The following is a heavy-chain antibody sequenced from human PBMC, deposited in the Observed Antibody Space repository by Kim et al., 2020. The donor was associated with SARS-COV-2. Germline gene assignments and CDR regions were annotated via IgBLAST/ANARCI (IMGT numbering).Heavy chain of an antibody. CDR1: GFTFTNYW. CDR3: TSIFEY. V-gene: IGHV3-74*01. Sequence: LSLTCAASGFTFTNYWIHWVRQIPGKGPVWVSSVGGDGGSRYYADSVKGRFTTSRDNATNMVYLQLNSLRVDDTAIYYCTSIFEYWGQGALVTVSS. D-gene: IGHD3-3*02. CDR2: VGGDGGSR. J-gene: IGHJ4*02.